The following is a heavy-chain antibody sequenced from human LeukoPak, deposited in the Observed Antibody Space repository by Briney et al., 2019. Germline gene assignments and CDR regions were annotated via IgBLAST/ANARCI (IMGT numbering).Heavy chain of an antibody. D-gene: IGHD3-22*01. Sequence: SETLSLTCAVSGGSISSGGYSWSWIRQPPGKGLEWIGYIYYSGSTNYNPSLKSRVTISVDTSKNQFSLKLSSVTAADTAVYYCAREGLDYYDSSGARNFDYWGQGTLVTVSS. V-gene: IGHV4-61*08. CDR2: IYYSGST. CDR3: AREGLDYYDSSGARNFDY. CDR1: GGSISSGGYS. J-gene: IGHJ4*02.